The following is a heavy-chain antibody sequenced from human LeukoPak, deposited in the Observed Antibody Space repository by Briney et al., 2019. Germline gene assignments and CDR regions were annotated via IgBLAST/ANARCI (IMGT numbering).Heavy chain of an antibody. CDR1: GYTFTSYG. D-gene: IGHD3-22*01. J-gene: IGHJ4*02. V-gene: IGHV1-18*01. CDR3: ALETWYYYDSSGYYSYYFDY. Sequence: ASVKVSCKASGYTFTSYGISWVRQAPGQGLEGMGWISAYNGNTNYAQKLQGRVTMTTDTSTSTAYMELRSLRSDDTAVYYCALETWYYYDSSGYYSYYFDYWGQGTLVTVSS. CDR2: ISAYNGNT.